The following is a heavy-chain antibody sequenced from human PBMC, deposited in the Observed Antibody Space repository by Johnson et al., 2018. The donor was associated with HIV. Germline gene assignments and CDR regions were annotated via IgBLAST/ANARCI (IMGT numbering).Heavy chain of an antibody. D-gene: IGHD3-3*01. CDR2: IYSGGST. J-gene: IGHJ3*02. CDR3: AKDLTIFGVAPNDAFDI. CDR1: GFTFSSYA. V-gene: IGHV3-NL1*01. Sequence: QVQLVESGGGVVQPGRSLRLSCAASGFTFSSYAMHWVRQAPGKGLEWVSVIYSGGSTYYADSVKGRFTISRDNSKNTLYLQMNSLRAEDTAVYYCAKDLTIFGVAPNDAFDIWGQGTMVTVSS.